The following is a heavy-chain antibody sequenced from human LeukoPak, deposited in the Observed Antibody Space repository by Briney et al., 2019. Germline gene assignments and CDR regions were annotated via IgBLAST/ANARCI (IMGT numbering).Heavy chain of an antibody. Sequence: SETLSLTCTVSGGSISSSSYYWSWIRQPPGKGLEWIGYIYYSGSTNYNPSLKSRVTISVDTSKNQFSLKLSSVTAADTAVYYCARGNLLTTGHTGFDIWGQGTMVTVSS. J-gene: IGHJ3*02. CDR3: ARGNLLTTGHTGFDI. CDR2: IYYSGST. CDR1: GGSISSSSYY. V-gene: IGHV4-61*01. D-gene: IGHD4/OR15-4a*01.